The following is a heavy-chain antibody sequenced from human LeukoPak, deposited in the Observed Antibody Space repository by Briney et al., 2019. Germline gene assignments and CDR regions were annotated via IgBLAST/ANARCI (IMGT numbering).Heavy chain of an antibody. V-gene: IGHV4-39*07. D-gene: IGHD6-13*01. Sequence: PSETLSLTCAVSGDSISSGGYWWSWIRQPPGKGLEWIASIFYSGSTYYNPSLKSRVTISVDTSKNQFSLKLSSVTAADTAVYYCARIAGPLDYWGQGTLVTVSS. CDR1: GDSISSGGYW. J-gene: IGHJ4*02. CDR3: ARIAGPLDY. CDR2: IFYSGST.